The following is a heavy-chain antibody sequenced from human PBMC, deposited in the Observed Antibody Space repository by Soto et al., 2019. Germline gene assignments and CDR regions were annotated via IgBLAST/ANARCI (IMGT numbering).Heavy chain of an antibody. J-gene: IGHJ4*02. CDR2: ISGGGDTT. Sequence: EVQLLESGGGLVQPGGSLRLSCAASGFTFNNYAMTWVRQAPGKGLEWVSAISGGGDTTSYADSVKGRFTVSRDGSKNTLYLQMGSLRAEDTAVYYCAKGRGGSGSLTPRVDFWGQGNLVTVSS. V-gene: IGHV3-23*01. CDR1: GFTFNNYA. CDR3: AKGRGGSGSLTPRVDF. D-gene: IGHD3-10*01.